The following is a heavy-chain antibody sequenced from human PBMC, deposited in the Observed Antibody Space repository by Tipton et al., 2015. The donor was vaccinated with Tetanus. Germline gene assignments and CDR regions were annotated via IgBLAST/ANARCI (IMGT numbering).Heavy chain of an antibody. CDR1: GFTFSSHT. Sequence: SLRLSCAASGFTFSSHTMSWVRQAPGKGLEWVSAVSLSGDASFYADSVRGRFSISRDNSQNTLYLQMNSLRAEDTAVYYCASRGAYVGSYGSPLDYWGQGALVTASS. CDR2: VSLSGDAS. CDR3: ASRGAYVGSYGSPLDY. D-gene: IGHD1-26*01. J-gene: IGHJ4*02. V-gene: IGHV3-23*01.